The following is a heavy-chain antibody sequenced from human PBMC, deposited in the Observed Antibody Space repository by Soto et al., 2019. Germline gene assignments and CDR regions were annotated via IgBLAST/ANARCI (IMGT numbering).Heavy chain of an antibody. D-gene: IGHD6-13*01. CDR1: GFTFSDYY. J-gene: IGHJ5*02. Sequence: QVQLVESGGGLVKPGGSLRLSCAASGFTFSDYYMSWIRKAPGKGLEWVSYISSSSSYTNYADSVKGRFTISRDNAKNSLYLQMYSLSAEDTAVYYCARVAAAVDIHWFDPWGQGTLVTVSS. V-gene: IGHV3-11*05. CDR3: ARVAAAVDIHWFDP. CDR2: ISSSSSYT.